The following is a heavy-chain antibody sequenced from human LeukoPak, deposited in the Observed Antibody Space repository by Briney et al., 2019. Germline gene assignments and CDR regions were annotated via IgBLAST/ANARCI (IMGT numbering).Heavy chain of an antibody. V-gene: IGHV3-23*01. D-gene: IGHD3-16*01. Sequence: GGSLRLSCAASGFNFANHAMTWARQAPVKGLEWVSAISGDGTRTYYADSVKGRFTISRDNSKNTLYLEMSSLRVGDTAIYYCAKWPEGAMDYFDYWGQGTLVTVSS. CDR2: ISGDGTRT. CDR3: AKWPEGAMDYFDY. CDR1: GFNFANHA. J-gene: IGHJ4*02.